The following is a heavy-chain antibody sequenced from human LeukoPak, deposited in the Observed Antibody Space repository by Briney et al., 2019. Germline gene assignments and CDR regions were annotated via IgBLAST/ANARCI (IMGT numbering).Heavy chain of an antibody. D-gene: IGHD3-10*01. CDR2: INHSGST. J-gene: IGHJ3*02. Sequence: SETLSLTCAVYGGSFSGYYWSWIRQPPGKGVEWIGEINHSGSTNYNPSLKSRVTISVDTSKNQFSLKLSSVTAADTAVYYCARAPHRGLWLSAFDIWGQGTMVTVSS. V-gene: IGHV4-34*01. CDR3: ARAPHRGLWLSAFDI. CDR1: GGSFSGYY.